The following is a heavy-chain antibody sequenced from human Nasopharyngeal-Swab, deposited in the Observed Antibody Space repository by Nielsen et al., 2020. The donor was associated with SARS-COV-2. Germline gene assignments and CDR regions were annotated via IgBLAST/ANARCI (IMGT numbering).Heavy chain of an antibody. D-gene: IGHD6-13*01. Sequence: GESLKISCAASGFTFNSFAVSWVRQAPGKGLVWVSRINTDGSSTSFADSVKGRFTVSGDNAKNTLYLQMNSLRAEDTAVYYCAFKSSNSRGGFDVWGQGTTVTVSS. V-gene: IGHV3-74*01. J-gene: IGHJ6*02. CDR2: INTDGSST. CDR3: AFKSSNSRGGFDV. CDR1: GFTFNSFA.